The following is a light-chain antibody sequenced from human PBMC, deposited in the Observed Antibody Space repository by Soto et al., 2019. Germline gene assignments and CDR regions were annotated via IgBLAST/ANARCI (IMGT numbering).Light chain of an antibody. CDR3: SSYTSSSTLV. J-gene: IGLJ1*01. V-gene: IGLV2-14*01. CDR1: SSDVGGYNY. Sequence: QSVLTQPASVSGSPGQSITISCTGTSSDVGGYNYASWYQQHPGKAPKLMIYEVSNRPSGVSNRFSGSKSGNTASLTISGLLAEDEADYYCSSYTSSSTLVFGTGTKVTVL. CDR2: EVS.